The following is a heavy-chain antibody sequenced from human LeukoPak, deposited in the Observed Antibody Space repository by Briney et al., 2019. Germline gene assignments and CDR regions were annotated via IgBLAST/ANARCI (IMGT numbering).Heavy chain of an antibody. J-gene: IGHJ3*02. D-gene: IGHD3-10*01. Sequence: PSETLSLTCTVSGGSISSYYWSWIRQPPGKGLEWIGYIYYSGSTNYNPSLKSRVTISVDTSKNQFSLKLSSVTAADTAVYYCARDRYGSGSYYIPGAVDIWGQGTMVTVSS. CDR1: GGSISSYY. V-gene: IGHV4-59*12. CDR2: IYYSGST. CDR3: ARDRYGSGSYYIPGAVDI.